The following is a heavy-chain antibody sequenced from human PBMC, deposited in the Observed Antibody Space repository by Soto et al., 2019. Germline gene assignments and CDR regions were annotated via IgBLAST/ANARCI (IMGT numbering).Heavy chain of an antibody. CDR3: ASEYCSGGSCYYYGRDV. Sequence: QVQLVESGGGVVQPGRSLRLSCAASGFTFRSYGMHWVRQAPGKGLEWVAVIWYDGSNKYYADSVKGRFTISRDNSKNTLYLQVNSLRAEDTAVYYCASEYCSGGSCYYYGRDVWGQGTTVTVSS. J-gene: IGHJ6*02. CDR1: GFTFRSYG. CDR2: IWYDGSNK. D-gene: IGHD2-15*01. V-gene: IGHV3-33*01.